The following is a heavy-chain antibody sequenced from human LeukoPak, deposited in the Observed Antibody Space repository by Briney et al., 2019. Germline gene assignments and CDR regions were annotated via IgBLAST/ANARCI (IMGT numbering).Heavy chain of an antibody. V-gene: IGHV3-43*02. Sequence: GGSLRLSCAASGFTFDDYAMHWVRQAPGKGLEWVSLISGDGGSTYYADSVKGRFTISRDNSKNSLYPQMNSLRTEDTALYYCAKGYIAARRSPYFDYWGQGTLVTVSS. CDR3: AKGYIAARRSPYFDY. D-gene: IGHD6-6*01. CDR1: GFTFDDYA. CDR2: ISGDGGST. J-gene: IGHJ4*02.